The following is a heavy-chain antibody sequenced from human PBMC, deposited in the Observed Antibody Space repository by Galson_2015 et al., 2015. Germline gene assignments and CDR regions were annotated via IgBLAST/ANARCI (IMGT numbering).Heavy chain of an antibody. CDR2: ISRTTIYI. CDR1: EFTFSSYY. J-gene: IGHJ4*02. D-gene: IGHD3-3*01. V-gene: IGHV3-21*01. Sequence: SLRLSCEASEFTFSSYYMSWVRQAPGKGLEWVSSISRTTIYIYYADSVKGRFTISRDNAKNSLYLQMNSLGAEDTAVYYCARQILDYDFWSGYYPTNFDYWGQGTLVTVSS. CDR3: ARQILDYDFWSGYYPTNFDY.